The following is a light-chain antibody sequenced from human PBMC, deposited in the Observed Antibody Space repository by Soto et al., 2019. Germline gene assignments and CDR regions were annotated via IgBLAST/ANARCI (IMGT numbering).Light chain of an antibody. Sequence: IVLPQTPGTLSLSPGERATRSCKTSQSRGSNFLAWYQHKPGQAPRLLIYASSNRATGIPDRFSGSASGTDFTLTINRLEPEDFAVYYCQLYGISPHFGQGTRLEIK. V-gene: IGKV3-20*01. CDR2: ASS. CDR3: QLYGISPH. CDR1: QSRGSNF. J-gene: IGKJ5*01.